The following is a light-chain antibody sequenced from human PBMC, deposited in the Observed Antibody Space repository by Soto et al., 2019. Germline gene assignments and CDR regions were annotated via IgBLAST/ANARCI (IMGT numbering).Light chain of an antibody. V-gene: IGKV3-11*01. J-gene: IGKJ5*01. CDR2: DAS. CDR3: QQRSIWPIT. Sequence: EIVVTQSPATLSLSPRERATLSCRASQSVSSYLAWYQQKPGQAPRLLIYDASNRATGIPARFSGSGSGTDYTLTISSLEPEDYAVYYSQQRSIWPITFGQGTRLAIK. CDR1: QSVSSY.